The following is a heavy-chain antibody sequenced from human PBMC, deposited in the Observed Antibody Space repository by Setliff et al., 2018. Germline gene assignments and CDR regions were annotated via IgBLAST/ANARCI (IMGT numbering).Heavy chain of an antibody. J-gene: IGHJ6*03. CDR3: TREAPRQGDYYMDV. CDR2: ITNDGSST. Sequence: GGSLRPSCAASGFTFSNCWMQWVRQAPGKGPVWVSRITNDGSSTIYADSVKGRFTISRDNAKNTLYLQMNSLRAEDTAVYYCTREAPRQGDYYMDVWGKGTTVTVSS. V-gene: IGHV3-74*01. CDR1: GFTFSNCW.